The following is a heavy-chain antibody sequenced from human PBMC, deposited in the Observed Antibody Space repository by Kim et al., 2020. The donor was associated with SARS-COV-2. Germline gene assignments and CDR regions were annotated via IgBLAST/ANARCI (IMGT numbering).Heavy chain of an antibody. CDR3: ARDEVHALWGDYGMDV. V-gene: IGHV3-21*01. Sequence: GGSLRLSCAASGFTFSSYSMNWVRQAPGKGLEWVSSISSSSSYIYYADSVKGRFTISRDNAKNSLYLQMNSLRAEDTAVYYCARDEVHALWGDYGMDVWGQGTTVTVSS. CDR2: ISSSSSYI. D-gene: IGHD3-16*01. CDR1: GFTFSSYS. J-gene: IGHJ6*02.